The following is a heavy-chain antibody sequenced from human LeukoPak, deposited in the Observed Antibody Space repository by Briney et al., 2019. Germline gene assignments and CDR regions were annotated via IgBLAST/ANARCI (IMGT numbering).Heavy chain of an antibody. J-gene: IGHJ4*02. CDR2: IGGRGDNT. CDR3: AKGRYFWSGYGSDY. D-gene: IGHD3-3*01. Sequence: GGSLRLSCGASGFTFNRFCMSWVRQAAGKGLEWVAAIGGRGDNTWYADSVKGRFTISRDNSKNTMYLQMNSLRAEDTAMYYCAKGRYFWSGYGSDYWGQGTLVTVSS. CDR1: GFTFNRFC. V-gene: IGHV3-23*01.